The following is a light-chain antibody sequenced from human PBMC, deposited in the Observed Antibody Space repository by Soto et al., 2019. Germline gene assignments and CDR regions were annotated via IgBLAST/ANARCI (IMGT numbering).Light chain of an antibody. CDR3: SSYTSTSTLV. CDR2: EVS. V-gene: IGLV2-14*01. Sequence: QSALTQPASVSGSPGQSITTSCTGTGSDVGGYNYVSWYQQHPGKAPKLMIYEVSNRPSGVSNRFSGSKSGNTASLTISGLQAEDEADYYCSSYTSTSTLVFGTGTKLTVL. CDR1: GSDVGGYNY. J-gene: IGLJ1*01.